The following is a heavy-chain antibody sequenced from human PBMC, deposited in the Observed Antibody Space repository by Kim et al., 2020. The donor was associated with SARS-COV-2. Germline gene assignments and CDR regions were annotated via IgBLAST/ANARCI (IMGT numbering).Heavy chain of an antibody. D-gene: IGHD3-9*01. J-gene: IGHJ4*02. V-gene: IGHV4-39*01. Sequence: SETLSLTCTVSGGSISSSSYYWGWIRQPPGKGLEWIGSIYYSGSTYYNPSLKSRVTISVDTSKNQFSLKLSSVTAADTAVYYCARQILTGYYAPYFDYWGQGTLVTVSS. CDR1: GGSISSSSYY. CDR2: IYYSGST. CDR3: ARQILTGYYAPYFDY.